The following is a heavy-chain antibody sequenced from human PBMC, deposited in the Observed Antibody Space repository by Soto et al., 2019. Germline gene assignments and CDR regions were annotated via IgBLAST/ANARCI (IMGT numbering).Heavy chain of an antibody. CDR2: ITGGADQT. Sequence: EVQLLESGGNLVQPGGSLRLSCAASGFIFSNYALSWVRQPPGKGLEWVSSITGGADQTYYADSVKGHFTISRDNSKNTLYLQMNSLRAEDTAIYYCSKVSSRTIGEAFEFWGQGTVVTVSS. CDR3: SKVSSRTIGEAFEF. D-gene: IGHD2-2*01. CDR1: GFIFSNYA. V-gene: IGHV3-23*01. J-gene: IGHJ3*01.